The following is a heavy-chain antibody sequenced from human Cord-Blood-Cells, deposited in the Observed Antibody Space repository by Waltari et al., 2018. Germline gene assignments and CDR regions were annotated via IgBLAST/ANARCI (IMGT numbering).Heavy chain of an antibody. V-gene: IGHV4-38-2*01. J-gene: IGHJ4*02. CDR1: GYSISSGYY. Sequence: QVQLQESGPGLVKPSETLSLTCAVSGYSISSGYYWCWIRQPPGKGLEWSGSIYHNGCTDYNPSLKSRVTISVATSRNQVSLKLSAVAAADTAVYYCASNLAAAGRGYWGQGTLVTVS. CDR3: ASNLAAAGRGY. CDR2: IYHNGCT. D-gene: IGHD6-13*01.